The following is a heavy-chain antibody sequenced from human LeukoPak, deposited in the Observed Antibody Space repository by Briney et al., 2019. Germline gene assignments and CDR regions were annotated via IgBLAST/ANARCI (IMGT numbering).Heavy chain of an antibody. CDR3: ARVPAYCSGGSCREGYGRDV. CDR2: IYTSGST. Sequence: SETLSLTCTVSGGSISSYYWSWIRQPAGKGLEWIGRIYTSGSTNYNPSLKSRVTMSVDTSKNQFSLKLSSVTAADTAVYYCARVPAYCSGGSCREGYGRDVWGQETRVTVSS. D-gene: IGHD2-15*01. CDR1: GGSISSYY. V-gene: IGHV4-4*07. J-gene: IGHJ6*02.